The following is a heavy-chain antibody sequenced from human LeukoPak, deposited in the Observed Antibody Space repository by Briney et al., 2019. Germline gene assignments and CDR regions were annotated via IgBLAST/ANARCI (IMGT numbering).Heavy chain of an antibody. V-gene: IGHV3-43D*03. D-gene: IGHD3-16*01. CDR3: ARGSPHLASPYYYMDV. Sequence: GGSLRLSCAASGFTFDDYAMHWVRQAPGKGLEWVSLISWDGGTTYYADSVKGRFTISRDNSKNSLYLQMNSLRVEDTAVYYCARGSPHLASPYYYMDVWGKGATVPVSS. CDR1: GFTFDDYA. CDR2: ISWDGGTT. J-gene: IGHJ6*03.